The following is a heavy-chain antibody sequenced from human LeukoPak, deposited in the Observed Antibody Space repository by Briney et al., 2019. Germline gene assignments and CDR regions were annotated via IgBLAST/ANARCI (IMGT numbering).Heavy chain of an antibody. CDR2: IRYDGSNK. Sequence: GGSLRLSCAASGFTFSSYGMHWVRQAPGKGLEWVAFIRYDGSNKYYADSVKGRFTISRDNSKNTLYLQMNSLRAEDTAVYYCAKDQVYYYDSSGYYTFDYWGQGTLVTVSS. J-gene: IGHJ4*02. CDR3: AKDQVYYYDSSGYYTFDY. D-gene: IGHD3-22*01. V-gene: IGHV3-30*02. CDR1: GFTFSSYG.